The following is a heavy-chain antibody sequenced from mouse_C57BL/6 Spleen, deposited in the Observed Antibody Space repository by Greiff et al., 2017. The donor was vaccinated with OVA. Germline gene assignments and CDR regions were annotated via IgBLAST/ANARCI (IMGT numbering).Heavy chain of an antibody. CDR1: GYTFTDYN. Sequence: EVQLQQSGPELVKPGASVKIPCKASGYTFTDYNMDWVKQSHGKSLEWIGDINPNNGGTIYNQKLQGKATLTVDKSSSTAYMEIRSLTSEDTAVYYCARNIYDGYYGYFDVWGTGTTVTVSS. J-gene: IGHJ1*03. D-gene: IGHD2-3*01. CDR3: ARNIYDGYYGYFDV. CDR2: INPNNGGT. V-gene: IGHV1-18*01.